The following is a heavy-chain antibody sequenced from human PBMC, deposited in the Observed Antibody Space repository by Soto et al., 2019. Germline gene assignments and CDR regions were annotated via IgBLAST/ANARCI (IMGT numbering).Heavy chain of an antibody. V-gene: IGHV3-33*06. CDR3: AKDLYGNYPDYFDY. D-gene: IGHD4-17*01. J-gene: IGHJ4*02. Sequence: GGSLRLSCAASGFTFSSYGMHWVRQAPGKGLEWVAVIWYDGSNKYYADSVKGRFTISRDNSKDTLYLQMNSLRVDDTAVYYCAKDLYGNYPDYFDYWGQGTLVTVSS. CDR1: GFTFSSYG. CDR2: IWYDGSNK.